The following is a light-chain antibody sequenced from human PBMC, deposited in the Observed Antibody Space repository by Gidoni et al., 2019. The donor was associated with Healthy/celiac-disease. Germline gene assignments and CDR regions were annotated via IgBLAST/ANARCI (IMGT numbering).Light chain of an antibody. Sequence: DIVMTPSPLSLPVTPGEPASISCRSSQSLLHSNGYNYLDWYLQKPGQSPQLLIYLGSNRASGVPDRFIGSGSGTDFTLKISRVEAEDVGVYYCMQALQTPLSFGQGTKLEIK. CDR1: QSLLHSNGYNY. CDR3: MQALQTPLS. V-gene: IGKV2-28*01. J-gene: IGKJ2*03. CDR2: LGS.